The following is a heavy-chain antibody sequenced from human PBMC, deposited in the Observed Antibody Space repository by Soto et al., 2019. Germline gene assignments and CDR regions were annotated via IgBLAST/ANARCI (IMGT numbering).Heavy chain of an antibody. D-gene: IGHD6-6*01. J-gene: IGHJ4*02. CDR2: IYYSGST. Sequence: SETLSLTCTVSGGSISSYYWSWTRRPPGKGLEWIGYIYYSGSTNYNPSLKSRVTISVDTSKNQFSLKLSSVTAADTAVYYCARDLTSSSSYGMDYWGQGTLVTVSS. CDR1: GGSISSYY. CDR3: ARDLTSSSSYGMDY. V-gene: IGHV4-59*01.